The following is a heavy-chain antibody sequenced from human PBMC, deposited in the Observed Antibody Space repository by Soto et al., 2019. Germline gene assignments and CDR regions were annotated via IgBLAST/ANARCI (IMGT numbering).Heavy chain of an antibody. J-gene: IGHJ6*02. D-gene: IGHD3-10*01. V-gene: IGHV3-23*01. CDR1: GFTFSSYA. CDR3: ANLGRDYGSGSYTYYYGMDV. CDR2: ISGSGGST. Sequence: GGSLRLSCAASGFTFSSYAMSWVRQAPGKGLEWVSAISGSGGSTYYADSVKGRFTISRDNSKNTLYLQMNSLRAEDTAVYYCANLGRDYGSGSYTYYYGMDVWGQGTTVTVSS.